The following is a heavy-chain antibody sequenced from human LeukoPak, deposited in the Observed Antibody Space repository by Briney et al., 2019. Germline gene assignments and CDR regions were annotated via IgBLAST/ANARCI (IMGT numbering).Heavy chain of an antibody. CDR3: ARGGSSSFSWGAFDI. CDR2: IYTSGST. CDR1: GGSTSSYY. D-gene: IGHD6-6*01. J-gene: IGHJ3*02. V-gene: IGHV4-4*07. Sequence: KTSETLSLTCTVSGGSTSSYYWSWIRQPAGKGLEWIGRIYTSGSTNYNPSLKSRVTMSVDTSKNQFSLKLSSVTAADTAVYYCARGGSSSFSWGAFDIWGQGTMVTVSS.